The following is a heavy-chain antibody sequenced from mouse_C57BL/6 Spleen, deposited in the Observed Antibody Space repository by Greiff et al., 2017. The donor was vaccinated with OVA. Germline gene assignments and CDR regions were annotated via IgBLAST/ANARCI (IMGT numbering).Heavy chain of an antibody. CDR2: IYPGDGDT. J-gene: IGHJ2*01. CDR1: GYAFSSSW. V-gene: IGHV1-82*01. Sequence: VQLQESGPELVKPGASVKISCKASGYAFSSSWMNWVKQRPGKGLEWIGRIYPGDGDTNYNGKFKGKATLTADKSSSTAYMQLSSLTSVDAAVYFCARSRPYFDYWGQGTTLTVSS. CDR3: ARSRPYFDY.